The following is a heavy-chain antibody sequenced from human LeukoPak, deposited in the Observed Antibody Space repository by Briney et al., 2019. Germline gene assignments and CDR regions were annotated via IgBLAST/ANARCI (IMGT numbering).Heavy chain of an antibody. V-gene: IGHV4-38-2*02. CDR3: ARQRPYNIRGPFDY. D-gene: IGHD3-10*01. CDR2: INHSGST. J-gene: IGHJ4*02. CDR1: GYSISSGYY. Sequence: PSETLSLTCTVSGYSISSGYYWSWIRQPPGKGLEWIGEINHSGSTNYNPSLKSRVTISVDTSKNQFSLKLSSVTAADTAVYYCARQRPYNIRGPFDYWGQGTLVTVSS.